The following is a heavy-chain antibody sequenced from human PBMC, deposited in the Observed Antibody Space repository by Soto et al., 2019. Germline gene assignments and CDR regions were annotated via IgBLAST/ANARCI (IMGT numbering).Heavy chain of an antibody. CDR1: GDSVSSNGAC. D-gene: IGHD2-15*01. CDR2: LYYRSKWFH. V-gene: IGHV6-1*01. J-gene: IGHJ6*02. CDR3: ARVHCSAGTCLDGLDF. Sequence: SQTLSLTCVISGDSVSSNGACWNWIRQSPSRGLQWLGRLYYRSKWFHDYAASVESRMAINPDTSRNQFSLQLNYVTPEDTAVYYCARVHCSAGTCLDGLDFWGQVTTVAVSS.